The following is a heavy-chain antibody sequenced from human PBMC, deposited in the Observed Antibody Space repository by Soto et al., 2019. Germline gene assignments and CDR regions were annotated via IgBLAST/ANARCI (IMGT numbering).Heavy chain of an antibody. D-gene: IGHD1-26*01. V-gene: IGHV3-11*01. J-gene: IGHJ4*02. CDR1: GITLSDHY. Sequence: QVHLVASGGGLVKPGGSLRLSCVASGITLSDHYMTWIRQAPGKGLEWLSYISNSDYTTYYADSVKCLFTISRDNAKNSLYLQLNGLRVEDTAVYYCASGKGSVDYWGQGILVTVSS. CDR2: ISNSDYTT. CDR3: ASGKGSVDY.